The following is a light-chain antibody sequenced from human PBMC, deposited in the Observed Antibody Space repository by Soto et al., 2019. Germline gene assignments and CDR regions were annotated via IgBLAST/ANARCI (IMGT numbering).Light chain of an antibody. Sequence: QSVLTHPPSVSGASGQGVTISCTGSRSNIGAGYDVHWYQQLPGTAPKLLIYDNNNRPSGVPDRFSGSKSGTSASLAITGLQAEDEADYYCQSYDSSLNAVVFGGGTQLTVL. CDR2: DNN. CDR1: RSNIGAGYD. V-gene: IGLV1-40*01. J-gene: IGLJ2*01. CDR3: QSYDSSLNAVV.